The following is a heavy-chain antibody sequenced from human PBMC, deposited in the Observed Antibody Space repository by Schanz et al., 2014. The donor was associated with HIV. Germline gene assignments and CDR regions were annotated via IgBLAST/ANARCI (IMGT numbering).Heavy chain of an antibody. V-gene: IGHV3-23*04. J-gene: IGHJ4*02. CDR1: GFTFSSHW. Sequence: EVQLVESGGGLVQPGGSLRLSCAASGFTFSSHWMHWVRQAPGKGLEWVSSISESGGRSYYADSVNGRFTISRDNSKNTLYLQMTTLRTEDTAVYYCAKPEYDSRGNSQSHFDYWGQGTLVTVSS. CDR2: ISESGGRS. CDR3: AKPEYDSRGNSQSHFDY. D-gene: IGHD3-22*01.